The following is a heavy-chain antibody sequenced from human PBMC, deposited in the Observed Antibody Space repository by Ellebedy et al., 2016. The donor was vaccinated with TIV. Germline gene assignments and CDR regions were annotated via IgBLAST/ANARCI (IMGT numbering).Heavy chain of an antibody. J-gene: IGHJ6*02. D-gene: IGHD3-9*01. CDR1: GLTFNRYW. CDR3: ARDGPDGPFLTQADFYGMDV. V-gene: IGHV3-74*01. CDR2: IDTDGSRT. Sequence: GESLKISCAVSGLTFNRYWMYWVRQVPGKGLVWVSRIDTDGSRTDYADSVKGRFTISRDNAKSTLYLQMNSLRAEDTALYYYARDGPDGPFLTQADFYGMDVWGQGTTVTVSS.